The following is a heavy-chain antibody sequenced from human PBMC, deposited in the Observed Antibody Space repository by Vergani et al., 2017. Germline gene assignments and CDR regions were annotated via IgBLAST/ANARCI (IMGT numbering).Heavy chain of an antibody. V-gene: IGHV3-30*18. CDR3: AKDRTDYDILTGYYPKYDFDY. CDR2: ISYDGSNK. Sequence: QVQLVESGGGVVQPGRSLRLSCAASGFTFSSYGMHWVRQAPGKGLEWVAVISYDGSNKYYADSVKGRFTISRGNSKNTLYLQMNSLRAEDTAVYYFAKDRTDYDILTGYYPKYDFDYWGQGTLVTVSS. CDR1: GFTFSSYG. J-gene: IGHJ4*02. D-gene: IGHD3-9*01.